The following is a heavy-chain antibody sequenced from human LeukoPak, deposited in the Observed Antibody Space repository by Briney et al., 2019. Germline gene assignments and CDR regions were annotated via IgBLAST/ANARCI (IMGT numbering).Heavy chain of an antibody. CDR2: ISSSSVRSTI. CDR1: GFSFSGYS. D-gene: IGHD2-2*01. CDR3: ARKNGYCSSTSCYLFDY. Sequence: PGASLRLSCAASGFSFSGYSMTWVRQAPGKGVEWVSYISSSSVRSTIYYADSVKGRFIISRDNAKNSLYLQMNSLRVDDTAIYYCARKNGYCSSTSCYLFDYWGQGTLVAVSS. J-gene: IGHJ4*02. V-gene: IGHV3-48*01.